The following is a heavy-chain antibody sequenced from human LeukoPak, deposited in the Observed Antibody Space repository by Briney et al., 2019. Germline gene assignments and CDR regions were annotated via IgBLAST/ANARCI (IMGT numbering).Heavy chain of an antibody. CDR1: GYSFTSYW. CDR2: IYPGDSDT. V-gene: IGHV5-51*01. D-gene: IGHD3-22*01. Sequence: GESLKISCKGSGYSFTSYWIGWVRQMPGKGLEGMGIIYPGDSDTRYSPSFQGQVTISADKSISTAYLQWSSLKASDTAMYYCARLSEGYYDSSGSDPFDYWGQGTLVTVSS. CDR3: ARLSEGYYDSSGSDPFDY. J-gene: IGHJ4*02.